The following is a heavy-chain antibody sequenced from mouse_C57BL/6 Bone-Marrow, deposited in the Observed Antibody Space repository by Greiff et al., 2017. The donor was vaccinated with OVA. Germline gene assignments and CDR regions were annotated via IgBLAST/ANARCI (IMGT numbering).Heavy chain of an antibody. CDR1: GYTFTSYW. J-gene: IGHJ4*01. CDR3: ARRPLYAMDY. D-gene: IGHD6-1*01. V-gene: IGHV1-55*01. Sequence: QVQLQQPGAELVKPGASVKMSCKASGYTFTSYWITWVKQRPGQGLEWIGDIYPGSGSTHYNEKFKSQATLTVDTSASTAYMQLISLTSEDSAVYYCARRPLYAMDYWGQGTSVTVSS. CDR2: IYPGSGST.